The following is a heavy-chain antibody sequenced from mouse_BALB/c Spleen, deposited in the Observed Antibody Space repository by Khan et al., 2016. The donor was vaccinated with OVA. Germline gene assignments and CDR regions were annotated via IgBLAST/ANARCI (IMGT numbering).Heavy chain of an antibody. CDR1: GYSFTGYF. CDR3: ARTYGSDIDY. CDR2: INPHIGET. Sequence: EVQLQQSGPELVKPGASVKISCKASGYSFTGYFMNWVMQSHGKSLEWIGRINPHIGETLYNQKFKGKATLTVDESSSTAHMELRSLASEDSAVYYCARTYGSDIDYWGQGTTLTVSS. V-gene: IGHV1-20*02. J-gene: IGHJ2*01. D-gene: IGHD1-1*01.